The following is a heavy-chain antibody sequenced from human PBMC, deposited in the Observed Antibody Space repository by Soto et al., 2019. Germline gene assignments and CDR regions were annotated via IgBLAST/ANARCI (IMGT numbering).Heavy chain of an antibody. CDR1: GFTFNSYA. CDR3: AEGIQLLGY. J-gene: IGHJ4*02. V-gene: IGHV3-23*01. D-gene: IGHD5-18*01. CDR2: ISGSGGST. Sequence: GGSLRLSCAASGFTFNSYAMSWVRQAPGKGLEWVSAISGSGGSTYYADSVKGRFTISRDNSKNTLYMQMNSLRAEETAVYYCAEGIQLLGYWGQGTLVTVSS.